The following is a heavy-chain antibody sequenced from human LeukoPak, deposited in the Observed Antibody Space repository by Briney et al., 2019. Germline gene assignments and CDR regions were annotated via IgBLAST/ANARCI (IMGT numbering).Heavy chain of an antibody. J-gene: IGHJ6*02. CDR2: MNPTSGGT. Sequence: ASVKVSCKASEYTFSGYYIHWVRQGPGQGLEWMGWMNPTSGGTKFAQKFQGRVTMTRDTSINTAYMELSSLRSDDAAVYYCARDILGRSNGGSNYFGMEVWGQGTTVTVSS. V-gene: IGHV1-2*02. CDR1: EYTFSGYY. CDR3: ARDILGRSNGGSNYFGMEV. D-gene: IGHD2-15*01.